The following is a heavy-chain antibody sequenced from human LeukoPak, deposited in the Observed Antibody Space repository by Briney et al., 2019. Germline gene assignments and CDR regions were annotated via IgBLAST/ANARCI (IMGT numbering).Heavy chain of an antibody. CDR1: GYTSTNFY. CDR2: INPKSGGP. Sequence: AASVKVSCKASGYTSTNFYIHWVRQAPGQGLEWMGWINPKSGGPNYALKFQGRVVMTRDTSISTAYMELTGLTSDDTAVYYCAREYFYGSGSYYTRGWFDPWGQGTLVTVST. V-gene: IGHV1-2*02. D-gene: IGHD3-10*01. CDR3: AREYFYGSGSYYTRGWFDP. J-gene: IGHJ5*02.